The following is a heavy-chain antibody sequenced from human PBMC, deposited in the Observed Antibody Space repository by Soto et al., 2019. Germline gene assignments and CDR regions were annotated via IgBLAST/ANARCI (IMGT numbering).Heavy chain of an antibody. CDR3: ARWVEVSLDYFDS. D-gene: IGHD2-15*01. CDR2: IYYSGST. Sequence: SETLSLTCTVSGGSISSYYWSWIRQPPGKGLEWIGYIYYSGSTNYNPSLKSRVTISVDTSKNQFSLKLSSVTAADTAVYYCARWVEVSLDYFDSWGQGIPVTVSS. CDR1: GGSISSYY. J-gene: IGHJ4*02. V-gene: IGHV4-59*01.